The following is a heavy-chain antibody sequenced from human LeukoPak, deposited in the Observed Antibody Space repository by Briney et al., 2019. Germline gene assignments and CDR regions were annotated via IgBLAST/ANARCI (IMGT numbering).Heavy chain of an antibody. V-gene: IGHV3-23*01. CDR1: GFTFSSSA. CDR2: VSDSGDIT. J-gene: IGHJ5*01. Sequence: GGSLRLSCAASGFTFSSSAMSWVRQAPGKGLEWVSFVSDSGDITYYTDSVKGRFTISRDNSINTLWLQMSSLRAEDTAVYYCVKVGTTGTNNWFDSWGQGTLVTVSS. CDR3: VKVGTTGTNNWFDS. D-gene: IGHD1-1*01.